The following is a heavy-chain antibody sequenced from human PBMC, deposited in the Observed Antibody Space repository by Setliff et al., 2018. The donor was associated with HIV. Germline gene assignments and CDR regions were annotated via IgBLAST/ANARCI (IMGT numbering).Heavy chain of an antibody. CDR2: INSDGSST. D-gene: IGHD5-12*01. Sequence: GGSLRLSCAASGFTFSNYWMHWVRQAPGKGLVWVSRINSDGSSTSYADSVKGRFTISRDNAKNTLYLQMNGLRPEDTAVYYCARGGIVATEPEYWGQGTLVTVSS. CDR1: GFTFSNYW. CDR3: ARGGIVATEPEY. V-gene: IGHV3-74*01. J-gene: IGHJ4*02.